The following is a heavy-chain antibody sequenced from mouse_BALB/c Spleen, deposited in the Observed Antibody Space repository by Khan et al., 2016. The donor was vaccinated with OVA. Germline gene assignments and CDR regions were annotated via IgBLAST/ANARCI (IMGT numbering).Heavy chain of an antibody. D-gene: IGHD2-14*01. CDR3: ARGHYRYGGSWFAY. Sequence: EVQLQQSGPELVKPGASVKIPCKASGYTFTDYNMDWVKQSHGKSLEWIGDVNPNNGGTIYNQKFKGKATLTVDKSSSTAYRELRSLTSEDTAVYYWARGHYRYGGSWFAYWGQGTLVTVSA. CDR2: VNPNNGGT. J-gene: IGHJ3*01. CDR1: GYTFTDYN. V-gene: IGHV1-18*01.